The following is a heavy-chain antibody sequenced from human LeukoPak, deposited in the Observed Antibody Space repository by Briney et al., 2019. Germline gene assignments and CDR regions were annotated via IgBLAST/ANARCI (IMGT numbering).Heavy chain of an antibody. CDR1: GYTLTELS. J-gene: IGHJ6*02. CDR3: ATGLGGGYGTTIPSWGYYYYGMDV. D-gene: IGHD2-8*01. V-gene: IGHV1-24*01. Sequence: ASVKVSCKVSGYTLTELSMHWVRQAPGKGLEWMGGFDPEDGETIYAQKFQGRVTMTEDTSTDTAYMELSSLRSEDTAVYYCATGLGGGYGTTIPSWGYYYYGMDVWGQGTTVTVSS. CDR2: FDPEDGET.